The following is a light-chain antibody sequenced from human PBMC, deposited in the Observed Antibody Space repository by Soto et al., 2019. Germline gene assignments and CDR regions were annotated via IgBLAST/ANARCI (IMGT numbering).Light chain of an antibody. V-gene: IGKV1-39*01. J-gene: IGKJ2*01. CDR1: QSISNF. CDR2: AAS. CDR3: QQSYTTPYT. Sequence: DIQMTQSPSSLSASVGDRVTINCRASQSISNFLNWYQQKPGKAPELLIYAASSLHSGVPSRFSGSGSGTNFTLTISSLQPEDFATYSCQQSYTTPYTFGQGTKLEIK.